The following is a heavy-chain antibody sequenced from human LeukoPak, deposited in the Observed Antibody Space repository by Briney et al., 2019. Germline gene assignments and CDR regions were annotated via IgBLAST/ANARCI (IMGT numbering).Heavy chain of an antibody. CDR3: ARDLQYSSSWSFDS. Sequence: PGGSLRLSCAASGFTFITYSMNWVRQAPGKGLEWVSSISSSSTYIYYADSVKGRFTSSRDNAKNSLYLQMNNLRAEDTAVYYCARDLQYSSSWSFDSWGQGTLVTVSS. J-gene: IGHJ4*02. D-gene: IGHD6-19*01. V-gene: IGHV3-21*01. CDR1: GFTFITYS. CDR2: ISSSSTYI.